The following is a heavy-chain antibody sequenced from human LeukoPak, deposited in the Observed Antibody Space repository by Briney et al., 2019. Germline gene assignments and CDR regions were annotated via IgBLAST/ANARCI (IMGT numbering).Heavy chain of an antibody. CDR1: GYTFTSYA. J-gene: IGHJ5*02. CDR3: ARGTKLLQLAWNWFDP. CDR2: INTNTGNP. D-gene: IGHD2-15*01. V-gene: IGHV7-4-1*02. Sequence: ASVKVSCKASGYTFTSYAMNWVRQAPGQGLEWMGWINTNTGNPTYAQGFTGRFVFSLDTSVSTAYLQISSLKAEDTAVYYCARGTKLLQLAWNWFDPWGQGTLVTVSS.